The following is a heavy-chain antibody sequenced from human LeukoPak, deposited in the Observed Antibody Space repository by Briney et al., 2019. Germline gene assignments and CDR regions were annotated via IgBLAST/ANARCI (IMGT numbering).Heavy chain of an antibody. CDR1: GYTFTSYA. Sequence: ASVKVSCKASGYTFTSYAISWVRQAPGQGLEWMGGIIPIFGTANYAQKFQGRVTITADESTSTAYMELSSLRSEDTAVYYCARVGSSGSYFDYWGQGTLVTVSS. D-gene: IGHD1-26*01. CDR2: IIPIFGTA. CDR3: ARVGSSGSYFDY. V-gene: IGHV1-69*13. J-gene: IGHJ4*02.